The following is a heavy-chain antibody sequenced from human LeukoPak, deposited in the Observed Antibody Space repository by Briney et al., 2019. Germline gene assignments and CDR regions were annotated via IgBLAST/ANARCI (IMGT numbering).Heavy chain of an antibody. J-gene: IGHJ5*01. CDR3: AGGSGQFTS. Sequence: SETLSLTCTVSGGSISSIPYYWGWLRQSPGKGLEWIGNTDKSGSTYYDPSFKSRVTISLDMSKNQFSLRLNSVTAADTAVYYCAGGSGQFTSWGQEPWSPSPQ. D-gene: IGHD2-15*01. V-gene: IGHV4-39*07. CDR2: TDKSGST. CDR1: GGSISSIPYY.